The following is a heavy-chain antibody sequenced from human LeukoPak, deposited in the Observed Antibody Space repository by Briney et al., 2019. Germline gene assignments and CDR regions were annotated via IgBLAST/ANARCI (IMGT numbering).Heavy chain of an antibody. D-gene: IGHD3-10*02. CDR1: GFTFYNYA. CDR3: AKDRAYLRRGFDS. J-gene: IGHJ4*02. Sequence: GGSLRLSCAASGFTFYNYAMGWVRQAPGKGLEWVSSIINTGGTTYYADSVKGRFTISRDNSENTLYLHMNSLRAEDTALYYCAKDRAYLRRGFDSWGQGTLVTASS. V-gene: IGHV3-23*01. CDR2: IINTGGTT.